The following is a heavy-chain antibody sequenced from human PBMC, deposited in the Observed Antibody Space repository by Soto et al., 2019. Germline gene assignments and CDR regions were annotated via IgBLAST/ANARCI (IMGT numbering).Heavy chain of an antibody. D-gene: IGHD3-16*01. CDR3: ARDPAPFMITHPV. J-gene: IGHJ4*02. CDR1: GGSFSDYY. V-gene: IGHV4-34*01. Sequence: SETLSLTCAVYGGSFSDYYWSWIRQPPGKGLEWIGKINHSGSTNYNPSLKSRVTISVDTSKNQFSLKLSSVTAADTAVYYCARDPAPFMITHPVWGQGTLVTVSS. CDR2: INHSGST.